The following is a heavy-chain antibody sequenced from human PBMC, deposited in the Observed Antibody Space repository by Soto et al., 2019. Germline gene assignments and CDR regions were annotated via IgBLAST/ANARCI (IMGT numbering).Heavy chain of an antibody. D-gene: IGHD5-12*01. CDR2: ISSSSSYI. V-gene: IGHV3-21*01. Sequence: GGSLRLSCAASGFTFSSYSMNWVRQAPGKGLEWVSSISSSSSYIYYADSVKGRFTISRDNAKNSLYLQMNSLRVEDTAVYYCARDPRSDGYTVLFDYWGQGTLVTVAS. J-gene: IGHJ4*02. CDR3: ARDPRSDGYTVLFDY. CDR1: GFTFSSYS.